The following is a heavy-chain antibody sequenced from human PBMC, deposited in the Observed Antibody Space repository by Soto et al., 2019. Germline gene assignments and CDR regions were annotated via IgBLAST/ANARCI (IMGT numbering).Heavy chain of an antibody. CDR1: GFTFSSYA. CDR3: ARKSLISGKHYYGMDV. Sequence: GGSLRLSCAASGFTFSSYAMSWVRQAPGKGLEWVSAISGSGGSTYYADSVKGRFTISRDNSKNTLYLQMNSLRDEDTAVYYCARKSLISGKHYYGMDVWGQGTTVTVSS. CDR2: ISGSGGST. V-gene: IGHV3-23*01. J-gene: IGHJ6*02. D-gene: IGHD2-21*01.